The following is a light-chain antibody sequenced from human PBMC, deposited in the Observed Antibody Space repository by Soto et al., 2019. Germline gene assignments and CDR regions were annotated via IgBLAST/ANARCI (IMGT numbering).Light chain of an antibody. J-gene: IGKJ2*01. CDR2: GGS. CDR3: QQYGSLPRT. Sequence: EIVLTQSPGTLSLSPGESATLSCRASQSVSSSYLGWYQQKPGQAPRLLIYGGSSRATGIPDRFSGSGSGTDFTLTISRLEPEDFAVYYCQQYGSLPRTFGQGTKLEIK. CDR1: QSVSSSY. V-gene: IGKV3-20*01.